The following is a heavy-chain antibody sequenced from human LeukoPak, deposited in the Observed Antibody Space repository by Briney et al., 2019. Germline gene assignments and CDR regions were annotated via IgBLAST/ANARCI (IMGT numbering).Heavy chain of an antibody. D-gene: IGHD3-22*01. Sequence: GGSLRLSCAASGFTFSSYGMHWVRQAPGKGLEWVAFIRYDGSNKYYVDSVTGRFTISRDNSKNTLYLQMNSLRAEDTAVYYCAKDPVFRGSSGVRYFDYWGQGTLVTVSS. CDR2: IRYDGSNK. V-gene: IGHV3-30*02. CDR1: GFTFSSYG. CDR3: AKDPVFRGSSGVRYFDY. J-gene: IGHJ4*02.